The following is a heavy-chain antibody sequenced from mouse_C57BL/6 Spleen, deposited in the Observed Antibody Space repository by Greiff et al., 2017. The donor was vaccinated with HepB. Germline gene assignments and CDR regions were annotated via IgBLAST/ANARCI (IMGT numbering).Heavy chain of an antibody. Sequence: EVQLQQSGPELVKPGASVKISCKASGYSFTDYNMNWVKQSNGKSLEWIGVINPNYGTTSYNQKFKGKATLTVDQSSSTAYMQLNSLTSEASAVYYCASLITTAVDYYAMDYWGQGTSVTVSS. CDR3: ASLITTAVDYYAMDY. CDR1: GYSFTDYN. J-gene: IGHJ4*01. D-gene: IGHD1-1*01. CDR2: INPNYGTT. V-gene: IGHV1-39*01.